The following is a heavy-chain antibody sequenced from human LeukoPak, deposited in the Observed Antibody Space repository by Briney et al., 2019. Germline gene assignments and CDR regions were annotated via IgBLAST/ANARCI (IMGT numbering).Heavy chain of an antibody. J-gene: IGHJ4*02. CDR3: ARQKTGEDPDLRYCSGAGCYSFHN. CDR1: GESLSGNY. Sequence: SETLSLTCAVYGESLSGNYWRWIRQPPGKDPEWIVEINDSGSTNYNPSLKSRVTMTVDASNKQFSLRLSSVTAVDTAVYYCARQKTGEDPDLRYCSGAGCYSFHNWGPGTLVTVSS. CDR2: INDSGST. D-gene: IGHD2-15*01. V-gene: IGHV4-34*01.